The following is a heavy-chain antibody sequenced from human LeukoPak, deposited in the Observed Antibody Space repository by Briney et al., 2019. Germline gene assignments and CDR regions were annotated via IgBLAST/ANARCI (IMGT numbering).Heavy chain of an antibody. Sequence: GGSLRPSCAASGFTFNTYWMSWVRQAPGKELEWVASIKEDGSEKYYVDSVKGRFTISRDNAKNSLYLQMSSLRAEDTAVFYCARDGYRAINSWGQGTLVTVSS. CDR1: GFTFNTYW. D-gene: IGHD2-2*02. J-gene: IGHJ4*02. V-gene: IGHV3-7*01. CDR2: IKEDGSEK. CDR3: ARDGYRAINS.